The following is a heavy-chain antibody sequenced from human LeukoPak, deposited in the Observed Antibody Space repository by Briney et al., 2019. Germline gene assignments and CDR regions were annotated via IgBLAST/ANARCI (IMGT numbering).Heavy chain of an antibody. V-gene: IGHV3-21*01. CDR2: ISSSSSCI. D-gene: IGHD6-13*01. CDR3: ARDGRRYSSSWYTSWFDP. J-gene: IGHJ5*02. CDR1: GFTFSSYS. Sequence: GGSLRLSCAASGFTFSSYSMNWVRQAPGKGLEWVSSISSSSSCIYYADSVKGRFTISRDNAKNSLYLQMNSLRAEDTAVYYCARDGRRYSSSWYTSWFDPWGQGTLVTVSS.